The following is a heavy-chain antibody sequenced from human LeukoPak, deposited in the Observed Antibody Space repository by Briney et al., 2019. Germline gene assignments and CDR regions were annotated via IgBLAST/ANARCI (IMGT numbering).Heavy chain of an antibody. Sequence: GGSLGLSCAASGFTFSNAWMSWVRQAPGKGLEWVGRIKSKTDGGTTDYAAPVKGRFTISRDDSKNTLYLQMNSLKTEDTAVYYCTTSNSGYDYLFDYWGQGTLVTVSS. CDR1: GFTFSNAW. D-gene: IGHD5-12*01. J-gene: IGHJ4*02. CDR3: TTSNSGYDYLFDY. CDR2: IKSKTDGGTT. V-gene: IGHV3-15*01.